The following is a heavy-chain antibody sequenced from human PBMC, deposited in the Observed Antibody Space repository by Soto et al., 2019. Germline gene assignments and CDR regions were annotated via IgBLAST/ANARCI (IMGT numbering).Heavy chain of an antibody. CDR1: GYTFTSYD. J-gene: IGHJ6*02. Sequence: GASVKVSCKASGYTFTSYDINWVRQATGQGLEWMGWMNPNSGNTGYAQKSQGRVTMTRNTSISTAYMELSSLRSEDTAVYYCARGACSSTSCPIYYYYGMDVWGQGTTVTVSS. D-gene: IGHD2-2*01. CDR3: ARGACSSTSCPIYYYYGMDV. V-gene: IGHV1-8*01. CDR2: MNPNSGNT.